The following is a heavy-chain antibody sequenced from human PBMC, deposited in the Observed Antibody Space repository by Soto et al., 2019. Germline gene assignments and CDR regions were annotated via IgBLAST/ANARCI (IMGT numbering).Heavy chain of an antibody. V-gene: IGHV3-7*05. D-gene: IGHD4-17*01. Sequence: EVQLVESGGGLVQPGGSLRLSCTASGFTLSNYWMNWVRQAPEKGLEWVANIKQDGSAKNYVDSVKGRFTISRDNAKNSLYLQMDSLRADDTAMYYCMTTVTTFGCWGQGTLVTVSS. J-gene: IGHJ4*02. CDR1: GFTLSNYW. CDR2: IKQDGSAK. CDR3: MTTVTTFGC.